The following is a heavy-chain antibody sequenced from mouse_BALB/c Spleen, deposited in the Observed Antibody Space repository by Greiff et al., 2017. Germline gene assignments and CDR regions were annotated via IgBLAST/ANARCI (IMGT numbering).Heavy chain of an antibody. D-gene: IGHD1-1*01. CDR1: GFTFSSFG. CDR3: ARLRGGPMDY. J-gene: IGHJ4*01. CDR2: ISSGSSTI. Sequence: VQRVESGGGLVQPGGSRKLSCAASGFTFSSFGMHWVRQAPEKGLEWVAYISSGSSTIYYADTVKGRFTISRDNPKNTLFLQMTSLRSEDTAMYYCARLRGGPMDYWGQGTSVTVSS. V-gene: IGHV5-17*02.